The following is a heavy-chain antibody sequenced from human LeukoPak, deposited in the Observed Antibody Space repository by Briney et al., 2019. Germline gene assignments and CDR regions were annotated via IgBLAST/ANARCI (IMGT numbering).Heavy chain of an antibody. V-gene: IGHV3-23*01. J-gene: IGHJ4*02. CDR3: ARDFEVTGYSSGWYLDY. CDR1: GFTFSSYA. D-gene: IGHD6-19*01. CDR2: ISGSGGST. Sequence: GGSLRLSCAASGFTFSSYAMSWVRQAPGKGLEWVSAISGSGGSTYYADSVKGRFTISRDNSKNSLYLQMNSLRAEDTAVYYCARDFEVTGYSSGWYLDYWGQGTLVTVSS.